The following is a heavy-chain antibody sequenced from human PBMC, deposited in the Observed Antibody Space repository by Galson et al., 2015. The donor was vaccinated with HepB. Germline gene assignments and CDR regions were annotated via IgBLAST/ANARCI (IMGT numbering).Heavy chain of an antibody. D-gene: IGHD2/OR15-2a*01. CDR2: FIPHLDRA. V-gene: IGHV1-69*10. J-gene: IGHJ6*02. Sequence: SVKVSCKASGSSFNSFTFSWVRQAPGQGLEWMGEFIPHLDRAKYTQQFQGRVTITAAKSTATVFMDLRSLRSDDTARYDCARGSVEEVVILPGTVNHPRISYGLDVWGQGTTVTVSS. CDR3: ARGSVEEVVILPGTVNHPRISYGLDV. CDR1: GSSFNSFT.